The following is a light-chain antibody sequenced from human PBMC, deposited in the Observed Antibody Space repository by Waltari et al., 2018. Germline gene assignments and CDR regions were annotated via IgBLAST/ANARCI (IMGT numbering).Light chain of an antibody. V-gene: IGKV1-5*03. Sequence: IQMTQSPSTLSASVGDRVTITCRASQRISSWLAWYQQKTGKAPKLLIYKASSLESGVPSRFSGSGSGKEFTLTISSLQPDDFATYYCQQYNSYSFTFGPGTKVDIK. J-gene: IGKJ3*01. CDR2: KAS. CDR1: QRISSW. CDR3: QQYNSYSFT.